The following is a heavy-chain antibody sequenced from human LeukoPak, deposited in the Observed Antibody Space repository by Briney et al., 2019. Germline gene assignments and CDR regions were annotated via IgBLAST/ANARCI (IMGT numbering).Heavy chain of an antibody. CDR1: GFTFSSYA. V-gene: IGHV3-23*01. D-gene: IGHD1-1*01. CDR2: ISGSGGST. J-gene: IGHJ6*04. Sequence: GGSLRLSCAASGFTFSSYAMSWVRQAPGKGLEWVSAISGSGGSTYYADSVKGQFTISRDNSRNTLYLQMNSLRAEDTAVYYCAEEDDDYYYGMDVWGKGTTVTVSS. CDR3: AEEDDDYYYGMDV.